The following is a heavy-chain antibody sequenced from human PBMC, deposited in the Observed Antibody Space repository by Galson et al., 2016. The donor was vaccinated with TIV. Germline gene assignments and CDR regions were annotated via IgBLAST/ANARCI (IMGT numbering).Heavy chain of an antibody. CDR1: GFTFSITY. CDR2: IYSDGTT. V-gene: IGHV3-53*01. J-gene: IGHJ4*02. D-gene: IGHD5-18*01. CDR3: ATTTPAEIQLGYYFDL. Sequence: SLRLSCAASGFTFSITYMSWVRQAPGKGLQWVSLIYSDGTTYYADSVKGRFTISIDNSKSTVYLQLNSLRAEDTAVYYCATTTPAEIQLGYYFDLWGQGTLVTVSS.